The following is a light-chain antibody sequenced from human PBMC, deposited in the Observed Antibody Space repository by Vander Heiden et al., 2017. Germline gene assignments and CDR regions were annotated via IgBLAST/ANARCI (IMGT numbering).Light chain of an antibody. V-gene: IGKV1-39*01. J-gene: IGKJ4*01. Sequence: DIQMTQSPSSLSASVGDRVTITCRASHNIYNYLNWYQQKSGQAPKVLIYEASTLQSGAPSRFNGGGSGTHFTLTISSLQPEDSAIYFCQQSLSAPLTFGGGTKVEVK. CDR2: EAS. CDR1: HNIYNY. CDR3: QQSLSAPLT.